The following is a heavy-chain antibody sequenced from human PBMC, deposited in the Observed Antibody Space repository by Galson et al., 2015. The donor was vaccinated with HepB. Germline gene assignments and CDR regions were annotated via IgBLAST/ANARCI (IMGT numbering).Heavy chain of an antibody. V-gene: IGHV1-18*04. Sequence: CKASGYTFTSYGISWVRQAPGQGLEWMGWISAYNGNTNYAQKLQGRVTMTTDTSTSTAYMELRSLRSDDTAVYYCARDGVRAVAGTLHYWGQGTLVTVSS. CDR3: ARDGVRAVAGTLHY. J-gene: IGHJ4*02. D-gene: IGHD6-19*01. CDR2: ISAYNGNT. CDR1: GYTFTSYG.